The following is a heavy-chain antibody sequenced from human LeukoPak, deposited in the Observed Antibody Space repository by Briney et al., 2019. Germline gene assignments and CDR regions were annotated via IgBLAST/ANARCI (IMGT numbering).Heavy chain of an antibody. J-gene: IGHJ4*02. CDR1: GLTFRTTW. V-gene: IGHV3-74*01. Sequence: GGSLRLSCATSGLTFRTTWMHWVRQAPGKGLMWVSRMNGEGTTIDYADSVKGRFTISRDNAKNSLYLQMNSLRDEDTAVYYCARDLGSKGTQGHWGQGTLVSVSS. CDR2: MNGEGTTI. D-gene: IGHD1-14*01. CDR3: ARDLGSKGTQGH.